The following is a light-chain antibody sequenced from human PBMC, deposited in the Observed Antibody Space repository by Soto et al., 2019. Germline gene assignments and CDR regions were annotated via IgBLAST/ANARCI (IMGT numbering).Light chain of an antibody. Sequence: DIHITHSPSSLSSSVLYIFTITCLASRGIGNYLAWYQQKPGKVPKLLIYGSSTLQSGVPSRFSGSGSGTDFTLTISSLQPEDVATYYCQKYDSDPRTFGQGTKVDIK. CDR2: GSS. J-gene: IGKJ1*01. V-gene: IGKV1-27*01. CDR3: QKYDSDPRT. CDR1: RGIGNY.